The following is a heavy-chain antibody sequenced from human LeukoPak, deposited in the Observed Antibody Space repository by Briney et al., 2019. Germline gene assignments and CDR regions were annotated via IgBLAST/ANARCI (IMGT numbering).Heavy chain of an antibody. CDR1: GGSISSYY. Sequence: PSETLSLTCTVSGGSISSYYWSWLRQPPGKGLEWIGYIYYSGSTNYNPSLKSRVTISVDTSKNQFSLKLSSVTAADTAVYYCASADYGGAPGYWGQGTLVTVSS. CDR3: ASADYGGAPGY. V-gene: IGHV4-59*01. CDR2: IYYSGST. J-gene: IGHJ4*02. D-gene: IGHD4-23*01.